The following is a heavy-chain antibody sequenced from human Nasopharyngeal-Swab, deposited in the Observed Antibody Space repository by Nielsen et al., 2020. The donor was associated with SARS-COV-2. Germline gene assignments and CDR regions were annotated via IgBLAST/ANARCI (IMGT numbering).Heavy chain of an antibody. CDR2: IKSNSDGGTT. CDR1: GFTFSNAW. J-gene: IGHJ6*03. D-gene: IGHD5-18*01. CDR3: TTGGYSYGKKLYYYYYMDV. Sequence: GESLKISCAASGFTFSNAWMSWVRQAPGKGLEWVGRIKSNSDGGTTDYAAPVKGRFTISRDDTKNKLYLQMNSLKTEDTDVYYCTTGGYSYGKKLYYYYYMDVWGKGTTVTVSS. V-gene: IGHV3-15*01.